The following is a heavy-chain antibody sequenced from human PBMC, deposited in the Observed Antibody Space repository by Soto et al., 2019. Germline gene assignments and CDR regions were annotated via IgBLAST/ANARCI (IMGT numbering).Heavy chain of an antibody. V-gene: IGHV3-73*02. D-gene: IGHD3-3*01. Sequence: EVQLVESGGGLVQPGGSLKLSCAASGFIFSDSALHWVRQASGKGLECVGRIRRKANNYATTYAASVEGRFAISRDDSKHTAYLQMNSLKTEDTAIYYCTRGIDLMSGYPRYYLDYWCQGTLVTVS. CDR1: GFIFSDSA. CDR3: TRGIDLMSGYPRYYLDY. CDR2: IRRKANNYAT. J-gene: IGHJ4*02.